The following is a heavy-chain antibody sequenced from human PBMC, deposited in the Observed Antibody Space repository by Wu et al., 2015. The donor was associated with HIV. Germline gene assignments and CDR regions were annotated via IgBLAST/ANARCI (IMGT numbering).Heavy chain of an antibody. CDR2: IVVGSGNT. D-gene: IGHD2-15*01. CDR1: GFTFTSSA. Sequence: QMQLVQSGPEVKKPGTSVKFSCKASGFTFTSSAMQWVRQARGQRLEWIGWIVVGSGNTNYAQKFQERVTITRDMSTSTAYMELSSLRSEDTAVYYCARDYCSGGFCHYFFDSWGQGTLVTVSS. V-gene: IGHV1-58*02. J-gene: IGHJ4*02. CDR3: ARDYCSGGFCHYFFDS.